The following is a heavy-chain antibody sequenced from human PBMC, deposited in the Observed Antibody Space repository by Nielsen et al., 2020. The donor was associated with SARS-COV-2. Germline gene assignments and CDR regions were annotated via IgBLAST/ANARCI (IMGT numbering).Heavy chain of an antibody. CDR1: GFTFDDYA. Sequence: GGSLRLSCAASGFTFDDYAMHWVRQAPGKGLEWVSGISWNSGSIGYADSVKGRFTISRDNAKNSLYLQMNSLRAEDTALYYCARELRGYSYLSWFDPWGQGTLVTVSS. V-gene: IGHV3-9*01. J-gene: IGHJ5*02. D-gene: IGHD5-18*01. CDR2: ISWNSGSI. CDR3: ARELRGYSYLSWFDP.